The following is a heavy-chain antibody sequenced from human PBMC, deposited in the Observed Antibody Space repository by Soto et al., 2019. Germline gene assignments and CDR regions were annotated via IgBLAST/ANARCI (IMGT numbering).Heavy chain of an antibody. CDR3: ARPDRIFYYMDV. Sequence: VQLVESGGGLVKPGGSLRLPCETSGFTFSAYSMNWVRQAPGRGLEFVSSITSNNIYYADSVRGRFTISRDNAKNSLYLQMTSLREDDTAVYYCARPDRIFYYMDVWGKGTTVTVSS. J-gene: IGHJ6*03. V-gene: IGHV3-21*01. CDR1: GFTFSAYS. CDR2: ITSNNI.